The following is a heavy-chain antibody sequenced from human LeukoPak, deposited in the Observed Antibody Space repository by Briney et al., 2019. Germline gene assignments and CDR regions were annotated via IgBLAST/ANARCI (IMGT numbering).Heavy chain of an antibody. Sequence: ASVKVSCEASGYTFTGYNMHWVRQAPGQGLEWMGWINPNSGGTNYAQKFQGRVTMTRDTSISTAYMELSRLSSDNTAVYYCARDAGSRGCIAYWGQGNLITVSS. CDR1: GYTFTGYN. V-gene: IGHV1-2*02. CDR3: ARDAGSRGCIAY. J-gene: IGHJ4*02. D-gene: IGHD6-19*01. CDR2: INPNSGGT.